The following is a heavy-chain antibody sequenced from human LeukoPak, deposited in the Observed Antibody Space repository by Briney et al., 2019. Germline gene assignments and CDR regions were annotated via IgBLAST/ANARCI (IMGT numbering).Heavy chain of an antibody. CDR3: ARKAQYNGHYPLDY. Sequence: GGSLRLSCSASGFTFSTYWMSWVRQAPGKGLEWVSGTSDRGDYIYYADSVKGRFTISRDSSKNTLFLQMNSLRAEDTALYFCARKAQYNGHYPLDYWGQGTLVTVSS. D-gene: IGHD1-7*01. CDR1: GFTFSTYW. J-gene: IGHJ4*02. CDR2: TSDRGDYI. V-gene: IGHV3-23*01.